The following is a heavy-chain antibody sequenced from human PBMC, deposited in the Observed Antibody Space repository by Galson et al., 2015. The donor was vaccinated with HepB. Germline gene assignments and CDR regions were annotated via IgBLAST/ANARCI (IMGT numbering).Heavy chain of an antibody. J-gene: IGHJ4*02. CDR1: GFTVSNYY. Sequence: SLRLSCAASGFTVSNYYMTWVRQAPGKGLEWVSVIFKYGRIFHTDSVKGRFSSSRDDSKNTVYLEMNSLRVEDTAVYYCVRDEFDRAGSSWYATSHWGQGTLVTVSS. CDR3: VRDEFDRAGSSWYATSH. D-gene: IGHD6-13*01. CDR2: IFKYGRI. V-gene: IGHV3-66*03.